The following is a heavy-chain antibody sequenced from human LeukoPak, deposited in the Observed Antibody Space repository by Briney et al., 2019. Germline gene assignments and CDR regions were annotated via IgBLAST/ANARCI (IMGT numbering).Heavy chain of an antibody. Sequence: SETLSLTCTVANGSMTIDRYYWAWVRQPPVKGLEWIATIFYIRKTHYSASLKRRCTVSLHTSKKNFCRGLSSVTAADTPVYYCAKLWIVATWLHAWGQGALVPVPS. J-gene: IGHJ5*02. CDR1: NGSMTIDRYY. D-gene: IGHD2-2*03. V-gene: IGHV4-39*02. CDR3: AKLWIVATWLHA. CDR2: IFYIRKT.